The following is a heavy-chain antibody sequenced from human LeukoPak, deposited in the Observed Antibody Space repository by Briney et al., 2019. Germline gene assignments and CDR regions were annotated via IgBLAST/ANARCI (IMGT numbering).Heavy chain of an antibody. CDR2: IYYSGST. J-gene: IGHJ4*02. CDR3: ARVQEMATISGGFDY. CDR1: GGSISSYY. V-gene: IGHV4-59*01. D-gene: IGHD5-24*01. Sequence: SETLSLTCTVSGGSISSYYWSWIRQPPGKGLEWFGYIYYSGSTNYNPSLKSRVTISVDTSKNQFSLKLSSVTAADTAVYYCARVQEMATISGGFDYWGQGTLVTVSS.